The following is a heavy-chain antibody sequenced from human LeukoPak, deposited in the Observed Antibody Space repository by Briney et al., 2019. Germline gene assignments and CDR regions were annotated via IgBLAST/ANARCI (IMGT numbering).Heavy chain of an antibody. CDR2: ITNGGTA. J-gene: IGHJ4*02. D-gene: IGHD3-10*01. Sequence: GGSLRPSCVASGFTFKSYAMNWVRQAPGKGLEWVSGITNGGTAHYGDSVKGRFTISRDNSKSSLYLQMNTLSAEDTAVYYCAKGYFGSGSYYNPYFDYWGQGTLVTVSS. V-gene: IGHV3-23*01. CDR1: GFTFKSYA. CDR3: AKGYFGSGSYYNPYFDY.